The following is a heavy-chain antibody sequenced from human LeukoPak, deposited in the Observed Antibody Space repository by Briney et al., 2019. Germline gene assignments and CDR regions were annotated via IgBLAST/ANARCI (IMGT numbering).Heavy chain of an antibody. J-gene: IGHJ4*02. V-gene: IGHV3-66*01. CDR1: GFTVTSNH. Sequence: GGSLRLSCAASGFTVTSNHMNWVRQAPGKGLEWVSIIYTGGTTHYADSLKDRFTISRDDSINTLYLQMNSPRAEDTAVYYCARDSSSYYFDYWGQGTRVTVSS. D-gene: IGHD6-6*01. CDR3: ARDSSSYYFDY. CDR2: IYTGGTT.